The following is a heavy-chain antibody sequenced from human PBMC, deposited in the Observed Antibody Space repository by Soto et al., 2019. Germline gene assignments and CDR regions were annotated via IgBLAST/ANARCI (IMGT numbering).Heavy chain of an antibody. CDR2: IYYSGST. Sequence: PSGTLSLTCAASGYSISSSNWRGWIRQPPGKGLEWIGYIYYSGSTYYNPSLKSRVTMSVDTSKNQFSLKLSSVTAVDTAVYYCARRNSWWFDPWGQGTLVTVSS. J-gene: IGHJ5*02. CDR1: GYSISSSNW. V-gene: IGHV4-28*01. D-gene: IGHD1-26*01. CDR3: ARRNSWWFDP.